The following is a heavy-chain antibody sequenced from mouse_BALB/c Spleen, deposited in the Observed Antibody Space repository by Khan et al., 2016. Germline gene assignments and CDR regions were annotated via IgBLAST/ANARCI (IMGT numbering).Heavy chain of an antibody. V-gene: IGHV2-6-7*01. CDR2: IWGDGST. CDR3: ASYYDYDGGFAY. D-gene: IGHD2-4*01. Sequence: VQLQESGPGLVAPSQSLSITCTVSGFSLTGFSVTWVRQPPGKGLEWLGMIWGDGSTDYNSALKSRLSFNKDDSKSQVFLKMNSLQTDDTARYFCASYYDYDGGFAYWGQGTLVTVSA. J-gene: IGHJ3*01. CDR1: GFSLTGFS.